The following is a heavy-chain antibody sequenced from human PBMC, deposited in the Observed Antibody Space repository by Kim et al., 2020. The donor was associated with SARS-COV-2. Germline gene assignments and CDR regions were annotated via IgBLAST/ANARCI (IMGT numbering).Heavy chain of an antibody. CDR3: ARGGIAAADSQPYYYYGMDV. Sequence: ASVKVSCKASGYTFTGYYMHWVRQAPGQGLEWMGWINPNSGGTNYAQKFQGWVTMTRDTSISTAYMELSRLRSDDTAVYYCARGGIAAADSQPYYYYGMDVWGQGTTVTVSS. CDR1: GYTFTGYY. V-gene: IGHV1-2*04. J-gene: IGHJ6*02. CDR2: INPNSGGT. D-gene: IGHD6-13*01.